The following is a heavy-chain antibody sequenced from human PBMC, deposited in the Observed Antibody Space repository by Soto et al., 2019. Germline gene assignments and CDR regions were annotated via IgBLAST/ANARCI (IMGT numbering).Heavy chain of an antibody. J-gene: IGHJ4*02. CDR2: ISYDGSNK. CDR1: GFTFSSYG. V-gene: IGHV3-30*18. D-gene: IGHD3-16*02. CDR3: AKDFSPLLRLGELSFDY. Sequence: GGSLRLSCAASGFTFSSYGMHWVRQAPGKGLEWVAVISYDGSNKYYAVSMKGRFTISRDNSKNTLYLQMNSLRAEDTAVYYCAKDFSPLLRLGELSFDYWGQGTLVTVSS.